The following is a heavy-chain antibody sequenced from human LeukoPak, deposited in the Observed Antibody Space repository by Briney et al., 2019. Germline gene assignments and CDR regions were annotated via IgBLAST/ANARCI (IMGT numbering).Heavy chain of an antibody. CDR1: GGSISGAY. D-gene: IGHD5-12*01. V-gene: IGHV4-59*01. CDR2: IYYSGST. CDR3: ARTGSGRDYYGMDV. Sequence: PSKTLSLTCSVSGGSISGAYWSWIRQAPGKGLEWIGYIYYSGSTDYNPSLESRVTISIDTSKNRFSLNLTAVTAADTAIYYCARTGSGRDYYGMDVWGQGTSVTVSS. J-gene: IGHJ6*02.